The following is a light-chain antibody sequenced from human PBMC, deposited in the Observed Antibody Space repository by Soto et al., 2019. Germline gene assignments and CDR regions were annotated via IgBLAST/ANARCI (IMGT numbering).Light chain of an antibody. V-gene: IGKV1-33*01. J-gene: IGKJ2*01. CDR1: QDISNY. CDR2: DAS. Sequence: DIQMTQSPSSLSASVGDRVTITCQASQDISNYLNWYQQKPGKAPKLLIYDASNLETGVPSRFSGSGSGTDFTFTSSSLQPEDIATYYCQQYDNLPYTFGQGTKVEIK. CDR3: QQYDNLPYT.